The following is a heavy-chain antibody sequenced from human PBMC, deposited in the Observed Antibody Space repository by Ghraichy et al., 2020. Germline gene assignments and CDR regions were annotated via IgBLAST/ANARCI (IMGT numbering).Heavy chain of an antibody. J-gene: IGHJ6*02. CDR1: GFSLSTSGVG. D-gene: IGHD2-15*01. CDR2: IYWNDDK. V-gene: IGHV2-5*01. CDR3: AHAVVVVAATDYYYYGMDV. Sequence: SGPTLVKPTQTLTLTCTFSGFSLSTSGVGVGWIRQPPGKALEWLALIYWNDDKRYSPSLKSRLTITKDTSKNQVVLTMTNMDPVDTATYYCAHAVVVVAATDYYYYGMDVWGQGTTVTVSS.